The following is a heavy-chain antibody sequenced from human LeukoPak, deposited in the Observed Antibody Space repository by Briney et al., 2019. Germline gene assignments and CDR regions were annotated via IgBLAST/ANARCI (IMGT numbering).Heavy chain of an antibody. CDR1: GGSISSYY. CDR2: IYYIGST. CDR3: ARTPDILTGYYGSWFDP. D-gene: IGHD3-9*01. J-gene: IGHJ5*02. V-gene: IGHV4-59*01. Sequence: SETLSLTCTVSGGSISSYYWSWIRQPPGKGLEWIGYIYYIGSTNYNPSLKSRVTISVDTSKNQSSLKLSSVTAADTAVYYCARTPDILTGYYGSWFDPWGQGTLVTVSS.